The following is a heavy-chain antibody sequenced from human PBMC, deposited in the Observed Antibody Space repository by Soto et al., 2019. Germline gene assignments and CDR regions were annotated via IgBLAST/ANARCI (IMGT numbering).Heavy chain of an antibody. CDR2: IIPIFGTA. CDR3: ARPQWELDDDAFDI. CDR1: GGTFSRYA. Sequence: SVKVSCTASGGTFSRYAISWVRQAPGQGLGWMGGIIPIFGTANYAQKFQGRVTITADESTSTAYMELSSLRSEDTAVYYCARPQWELDDDAFDIWDQGTMGTV. V-gene: IGHV1-69*01. D-gene: IGHD1-26*01. J-gene: IGHJ3*02.